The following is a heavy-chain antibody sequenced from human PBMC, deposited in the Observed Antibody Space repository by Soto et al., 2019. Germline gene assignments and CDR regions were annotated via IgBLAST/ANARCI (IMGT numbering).Heavy chain of an antibody. D-gene: IGHD1-26*01. CDR1: GGSFNNYA. V-gene: IGHV1-69*01. CDR3: ATRSSGSFHFDY. J-gene: IGHJ4*02. Sequence: QVQLVQSGAEVKKPGSSVKVSCKASGGSFNNYAISWVRQAPGQGLEWMGGIIPVFGTLNYAQKFQGRLTIIAGEYTTTAYMELSSLRSEDTALYCFATRSSGSFHFDYWGQGTLVSVSS. CDR2: IIPVFGTL.